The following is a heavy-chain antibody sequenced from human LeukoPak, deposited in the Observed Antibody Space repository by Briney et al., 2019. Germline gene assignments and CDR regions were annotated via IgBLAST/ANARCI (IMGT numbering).Heavy chain of an antibody. J-gene: IGHJ3*02. CDR3: ARDPDYYDSSGYSDDAFDI. Sequence: GGSLRLSCAASGFTFSSYSMNWVRQAPGKGLEWVSSISSSSSYIYYTDSVKGRFTISRNNAKNSLYLQMNSLRAEDTAVYYCARDPDYYDSSGYSDDAFDIWGQGTMVTVSS. CDR2: ISSSSSYI. V-gene: IGHV3-21*01. CDR1: GFTFSSYS. D-gene: IGHD3-22*01.